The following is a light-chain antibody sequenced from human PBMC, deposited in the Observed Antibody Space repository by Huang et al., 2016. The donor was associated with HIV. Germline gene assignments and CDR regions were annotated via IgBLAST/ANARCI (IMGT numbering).Light chain of an antibody. CDR2: MAS. CDR3: MQTQQTPYT. V-gene: IGKV2-28*01. Sequence: DIVMTQSPLSLPVTPGEPASISCRSSQSILHSNGYNYLDWYVQKPGQPPQILIYMASNRASGGPDRISGSGSGVEFTLKISRVEAEDVGVYYCMQTQQTPYTFGPGTKLEIK. J-gene: IGKJ2*01. CDR1: QSILHSNGYNY.